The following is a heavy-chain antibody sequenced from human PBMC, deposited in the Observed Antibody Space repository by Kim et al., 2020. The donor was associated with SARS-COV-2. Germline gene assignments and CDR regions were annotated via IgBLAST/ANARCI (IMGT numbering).Heavy chain of an antibody. CDR1: GYSFTSYW. Sequence: GGSLRLSCKGSGYSFTSYWISWVRQMPGKGLEWMGRIDPSDSYPNYSPSFQGHVTISADKSISTAYLQWSSLKASDTAIYYCASLPASGDFWRNDAFDIWGQGTVVTVSS. J-gene: IGHJ3*02. CDR3: ASLPASGDFWRNDAFDI. CDR2: IDPSDSYP. D-gene: IGHD3-3*01. V-gene: IGHV5-10-1*01.